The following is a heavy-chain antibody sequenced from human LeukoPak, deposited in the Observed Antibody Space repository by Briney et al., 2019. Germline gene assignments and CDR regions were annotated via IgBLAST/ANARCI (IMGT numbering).Heavy chain of an antibody. Sequence: GASVKVSCKASGYTFTSYAMHWVRQAPGQRLEWMGWINAGNGNTKYSQKFQGRVTITRDTSASTAYMGLSSLRSEDTAVYYCARDRQLRQNGLRQYNWFDPWGQGTLVTVSS. D-gene: IGHD5-24*01. CDR3: ARDRQLRQNGLRQYNWFDP. CDR2: INAGNGNT. V-gene: IGHV1-3*01. J-gene: IGHJ5*02. CDR1: GYTFTSYA.